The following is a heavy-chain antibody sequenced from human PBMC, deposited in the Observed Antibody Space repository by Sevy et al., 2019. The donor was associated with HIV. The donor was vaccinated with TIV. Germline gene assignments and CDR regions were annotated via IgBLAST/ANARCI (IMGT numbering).Heavy chain of an antibody. D-gene: IGHD2-8*01. CDR1: GFTLDDYG. CDR3: ARVGCPNDVCYNYYYSFMDV. CDR2: INWNSGSI. J-gene: IGHJ6*03. Sequence: GGSLRLSCAASGFTLDDYGMSWVRHAPGKGLEWVSGINWNSGSIGYADSVKGRFTISRDNAKNSLYLQMKNLRAEDTALYYCARVGCPNDVCYNYYYSFMDVWGTGTTVTVSS. V-gene: IGHV3-20*04.